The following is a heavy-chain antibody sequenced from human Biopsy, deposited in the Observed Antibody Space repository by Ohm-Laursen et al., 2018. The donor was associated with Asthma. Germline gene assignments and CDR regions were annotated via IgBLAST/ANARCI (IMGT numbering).Heavy chain of an antibody. Sequence: TLSLTWFVSGGSISSGGYWTWIRQPPGKGLEWIGYISHSGSTYFNPSLKSRVTISLDRTKSQFSLKLSSVTAADTALYYCARAQAAQYYYGMDVWGQGTTVSVSS. J-gene: IGHJ6*02. V-gene: IGHV4-30-2*01. D-gene: IGHD6-6*01. CDR3: ARAQAAQYYYGMDV. CDR2: ISHSGST. CDR1: GGSISSGGY.